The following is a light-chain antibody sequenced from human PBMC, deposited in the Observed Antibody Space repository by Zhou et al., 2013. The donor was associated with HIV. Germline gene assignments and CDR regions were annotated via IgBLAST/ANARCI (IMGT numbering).Light chain of an antibody. V-gene: IGKV3-20*01. CDR3: QFHGGSVT. CDR2: GAS. J-gene: IGKJ3*01. CDR1: QSFGSRY. Sequence: EIVLTQSPATLSLSPGERATLSCRASQSFGSRYLTWYQQKPGQSPRLLIFGASSRATGIPDRFSASGSGTDFSLTIDRLEPEDFAVYYCQFHGGSVTFGPGTKLDFK.